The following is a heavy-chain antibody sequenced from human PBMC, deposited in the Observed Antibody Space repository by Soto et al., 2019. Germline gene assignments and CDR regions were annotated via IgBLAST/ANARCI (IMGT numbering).Heavy chain of an antibody. V-gene: IGHV4-34*01. Sequence: PSETLSLTCAVYGGSFSGYYWSRIRQPPGKGLEWIGEINHSGSTNYNPSLKSRVTISVDTSKNQFSLKLSSVTAADTAVYYCARARNYDILTGYWQYYYYMAVWGKGTTVTVSS. D-gene: IGHD3-9*01. CDR2: INHSGST. CDR1: GGSFSGYY. J-gene: IGHJ6*03. CDR3: ARARNYDILTGYWQYYYYMAV.